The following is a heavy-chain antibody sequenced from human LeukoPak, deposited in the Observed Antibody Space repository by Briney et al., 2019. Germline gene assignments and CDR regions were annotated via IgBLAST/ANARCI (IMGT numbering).Heavy chain of an antibody. CDR2: ISSSSSYI. J-gene: IGHJ4*02. Sequence: GGSLRLSCAASGFTFSSYSMNWARQAPGKGLEWVSSISSSSSYIYYADSVKGRFTISRDNAKNSLYLQMNSLRAEDTAVYYCARAMVRGGGIDYWGQGTLVTVSS. CDR3: ARAMVRGGGIDY. D-gene: IGHD3-10*01. CDR1: GFTFSSYS. V-gene: IGHV3-21*01.